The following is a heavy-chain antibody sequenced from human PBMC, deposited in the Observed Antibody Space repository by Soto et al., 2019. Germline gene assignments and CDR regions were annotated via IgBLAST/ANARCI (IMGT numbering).Heavy chain of an antibody. J-gene: IGHJ4*02. CDR1: GGTFSSYA. CDR2: IIPIFGTA. Sequence: SVKVSCKASGGTFSSYAISWVRQALGQGLEWMGGIIPIFGTANYAQKFQGRVTITADESTSTAYMELSSLRSEDTAVYYCARGIGDGYNYGYWGQGTLVTVSS. D-gene: IGHD5-12*01. V-gene: IGHV1-69*13. CDR3: ARGIGDGYNYGY.